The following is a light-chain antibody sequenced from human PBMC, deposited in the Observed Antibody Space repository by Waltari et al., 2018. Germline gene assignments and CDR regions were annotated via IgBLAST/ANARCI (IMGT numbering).Light chain of an antibody. CDR3: SAYTSRGTLK. CDR2: DLT. Sequence: QSALTQPASVSGSPGQSITISCTGTSDDIGAYSYVTWYHQRPGKVPKLIIYDLTERPAGVSNRFSGSKSGSTASLTVSGLRAEDEGLFYCSAYTSRGTLKFGGGTRVTVL. V-gene: IGLV2-14*03. CDR1: SDDIGAYSY. J-gene: IGLJ2*01.